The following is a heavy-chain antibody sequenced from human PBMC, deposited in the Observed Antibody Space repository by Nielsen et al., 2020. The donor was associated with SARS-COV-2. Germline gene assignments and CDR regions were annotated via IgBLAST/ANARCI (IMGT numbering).Heavy chain of an antibody. V-gene: IGHV3-11*01. CDR2: INSDGTV. J-gene: IGHJ3*02. D-gene: IGHD3-10*01. Sequence: GESLKISCAASGFIFSDSYMSWIRQAPGQGLEWISYINSDGTVYYADSVKGRFTISRDNAKNSLYLQMNSLRAEDTALYYCAKGLLWFGELWQAFDIWGQGTMVTVSS. CDR3: AKGLLWFGELWQAFDI. CDR1: GFIFSDSY.